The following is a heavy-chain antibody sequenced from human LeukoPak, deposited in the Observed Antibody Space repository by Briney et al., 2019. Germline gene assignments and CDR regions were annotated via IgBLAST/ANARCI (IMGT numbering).Heavy chain of an antibody. J-gene: IGHJ4*02. V-gene: IGHV3-74*01. Sequence: GGSLRLSCAASGFTFSSYWMHWVRQTPGKGLVWVSRIYSDGSSTNYADSVQGRFTISSDTAKNTLYLQMNSLRAEDTAVYYCARGLDYWGQGTLVTVSS. CDR1: GFTFSSYW. CDR2: IYSDGSST. CDR3: ARGLDY.